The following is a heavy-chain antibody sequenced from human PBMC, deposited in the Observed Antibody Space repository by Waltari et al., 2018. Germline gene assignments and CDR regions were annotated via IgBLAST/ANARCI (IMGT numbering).Heavy chain of an antibody. J-gene: IGHJ6*03. CDR1: GFLFRCYG. CDR3: AKDGSFVVVPEAMFDYYMDV. V-gene: IGHV3-30*02. D-gene: IGHD2-2*01. CDR2: IRYDGSNA. Sequence: QVQLVESGGGVVQPGGSRRFAWSASGFLFRCYGMHWFRLAPGKGVEGVAFIRYDGSNAYYADSVKGRFTISRDNSKNTLSLQMNSLRAEDTAVYYCAKDGSFVVVPEAMFDYYMDVWGKGTTVSVSS.